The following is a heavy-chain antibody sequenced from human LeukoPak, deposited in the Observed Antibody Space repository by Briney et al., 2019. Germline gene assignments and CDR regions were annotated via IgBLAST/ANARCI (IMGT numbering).Heavy chain of an antibody. CDR2: ISAYNGNT. J-gene: IGHJ4*02. V-gene: IGHV1-18*04. Sequence: ASVKVSCKASGYTFTSYGISWVRQAPGQGVEWMGWISAYNGNTNYAQKLQGRVTMTTDTSTSTAYMELRSLRSDDTAVYYCARDRRYCSGGSCFDIDYWGQGTLVTVSS. D-gene: IGHD2-15*01. CDR3: ARDRRYCSGGSCFDIDY. CDR1: GYTFTSYG.